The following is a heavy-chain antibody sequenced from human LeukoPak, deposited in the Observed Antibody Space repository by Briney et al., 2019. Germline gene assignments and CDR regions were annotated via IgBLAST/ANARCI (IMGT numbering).Heavy chain of an antibody. V-gene: IGHV3-23*01. CDR2: ISGSGGST. CDR1: GFTFSGYA. CDR3: AKQSVRYFDWSNWFDP. D-gene: IGHD3-9*01. J-gene: IGHJ5*02. Sequence: GGSLRLSCAASGFTFSGYAMSWVRQAPGKGLEWVSAISGSGGSTYYADSVKGRFTISRDNSKNTLYLQMNSLRAEDTAVYYCAKQSVRYFDWSNWFDPWGQGTLVTVSS.